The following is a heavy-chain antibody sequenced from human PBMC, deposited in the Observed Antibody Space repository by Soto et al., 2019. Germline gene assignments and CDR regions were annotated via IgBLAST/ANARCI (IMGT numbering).Heavy chain of an antibody. V-gene: IGHV3-30-3*01. CDR2: ISYDGSNK. J-gene: IGHJ4*02. Sequence: GGSLRLSCAASGFTFSSYAMHWVRQSPGKGLEWVAVISYDGSNKYYADSVKGRFTISRDNSKNTLYLQMNSLRAEDTAVYYCARDRKDIVATIDYYFDYWGQGTLVTVSS. D-gene: IGHD5-12*01. CDR1: GFTFSSYA. CDR3: ARDRKDIVATIDYYFDY.